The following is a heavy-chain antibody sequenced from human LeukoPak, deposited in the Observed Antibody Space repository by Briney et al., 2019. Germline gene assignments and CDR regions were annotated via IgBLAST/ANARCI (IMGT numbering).Heavy chain of an antibody. J-gene: IGHJ1*01. CDR2: INAGNGNT. CDR1: GYTFTSYA. V-gene: IGHV1-3*01. CDR3: ARDLPSSSWYRQSDAEYFQH. D-gene: IGHD6-13*01. Sequence: AASVKVSFTASGYTFTSYAMHWVRQAPGQRLEWMGWINAGNGNTKYSQKFQGRVTITRDASASTAYMELSSLRSEDTAVYYCARDLPSSSWYRQSDAEYFQHWGQGTLVTVSS.